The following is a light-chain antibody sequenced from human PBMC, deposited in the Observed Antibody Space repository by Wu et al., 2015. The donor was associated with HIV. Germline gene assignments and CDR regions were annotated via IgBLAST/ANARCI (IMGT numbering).Light chain of an antibody. CDR3: QQYGSSSYT. Sequence: IVMTQSLATLSVSPGERATLSCRASQSVSINVAWYQQKPGQAPRLLIYGASIRATGIPDRFSGSGSGTDFTLTISRLEPEDFAVYYCQQYGSSSYTFGQGTKVGDQT. CDR2: GAS. CDR1: QSVSIN. V-gene: IGKV3-20*01. J-gene: IGKJ2*01.